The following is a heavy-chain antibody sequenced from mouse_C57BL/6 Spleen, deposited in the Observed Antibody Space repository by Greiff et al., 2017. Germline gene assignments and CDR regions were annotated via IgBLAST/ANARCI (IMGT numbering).Heavy chain of an antibody. CDR2: IDPSDSET. D-gene: IGHD3-3*01. J-gene: IGHJ3*01. CDR3: ARGGRADPCFAY. V-gene: IGHV1-52*01. Sequence: QVQLQQPGAELVRPGSSVKLSCKASGYPFTSYWLHWVKQRPIQGLDWIGNIDPSDSETHNNQKVKDKAALTVDKSSRTAYMQRSSLTSKDSAVYYCARGGRADPCFAYWGQGTLVTVSA. CDR1: GYPFTSYW.